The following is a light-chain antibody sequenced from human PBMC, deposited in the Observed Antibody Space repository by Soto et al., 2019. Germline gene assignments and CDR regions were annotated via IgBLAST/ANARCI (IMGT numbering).Light chain of an antibody. J-gene: IGKJ4*01. CDR3: QQRSNWPPRLT. V-gene: IGKV3-11*01. Sequence: DIVLTQSPATLSLSPGERATLSCRASQSISNYLAWYQHKPGQAPRLLIFDGSSRAAGIPPRFIGSGSGTDFTLTISSLEPEDFAVYYCQQRSNWPPRLTFGGGTKVEIK. CDR2: DGS. CDR1: QSISNY.